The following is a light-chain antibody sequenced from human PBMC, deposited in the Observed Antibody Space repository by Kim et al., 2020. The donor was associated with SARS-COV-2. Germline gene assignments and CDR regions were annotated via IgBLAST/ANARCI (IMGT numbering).Light chain of an antibody. Sequence: EIVLTQSPATLSLSPGERATLSCRASQSVSSYLAWYQQKPGQAPRLLIYDASNMATGIPARFSGSGSDTDFTLTISSLAPEDFAVYYCQQRSNWPLTFGGGTKVDIK. CDR3: QQRSNWPLT. CDR1: QSVSSY. J-gene: IGKJ4*01. V-gene: IGKV3-11*01. CDR2: DAS.